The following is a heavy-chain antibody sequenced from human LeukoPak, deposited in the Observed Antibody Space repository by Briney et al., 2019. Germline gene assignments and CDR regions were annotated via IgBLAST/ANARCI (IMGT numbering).Heavy chain of an antibody. CDR2: IYMDGSS. CDR1: GLSVSSNY. V-gene: IGHV3-66*01. Sequence: GGSLRLSFVASGLSVSSNYMGWVRQALGKGREWVSVIYMDGSSYYAESVKGRFTISRDNSKNTLYIQMNSLRAEDTAVYYCARSFYDILIGYYQYFDYWGQGTLVTVSS. CDR3: ARSFYDILIGYYQYFDY. D-gene: IGHD3-9*01. J-gene: IGHJ4*02.